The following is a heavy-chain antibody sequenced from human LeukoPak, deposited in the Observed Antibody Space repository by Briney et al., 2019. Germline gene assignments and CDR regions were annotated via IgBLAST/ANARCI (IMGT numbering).Heavy chain of an antibody. V-gene: IGHV5-51*01. CDR3: AKYNTGYYYFDY. CDR2: IYPSDSDT. J-gene: IGHJ4*02. D-gene: IGHD5-12*01. Sequence: GESLKISCNYSGYNFPNYWIGWVRQMPGKGLEWMGIIYPSDSDTRYSPSFRGQVTMSADKSIGTAFLQWSSLKASDTAMYFCAKYNTGYYYFDYWGQGILVSVSS. CDR1: GYNFPNYW.